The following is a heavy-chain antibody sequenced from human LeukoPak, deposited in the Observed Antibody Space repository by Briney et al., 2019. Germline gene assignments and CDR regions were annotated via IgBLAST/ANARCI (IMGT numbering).Heavy chain of an antibody. CDR1: GYAFSMYSKYT. CDR2: INAGFGET. V-gene: IGHV1-3*01. J-gene: IGHJ4*02. Sequence: ASVKVSCKASGYAFSMYSKYTIHWVRQAPGQRPEWMGWINAGFGETRYRQKFQGRVTLSADTSANTVYMELNSLTSEDKAVYYCARDSDTTDWAWVYWGQGTLVTVSS. D-gene: IGHD3-9*01. CDR3: ARDSDTTDWAWVY.